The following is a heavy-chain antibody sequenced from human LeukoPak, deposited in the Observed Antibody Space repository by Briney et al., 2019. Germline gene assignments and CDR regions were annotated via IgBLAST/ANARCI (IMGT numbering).Heavy chain of an antibody. V-gene: IGHV1-69*04. CDR3: ARDQRGLYCSGTSCYLGPASNDAFDI. CDR2: IIPILGIA. Sequence: SVKVSCKASGGTFSSYTISWVRQAPGQGLEWVGRIIPILGIANCAQKFQGRVTITADKSTSTAYMELSSLRSEDTAVYYCARDQRGLYCSGTSCYLGPASNDAFDIWGQGTMVTVSS. D-gene: IGHD2-2*01. CDR1: GGTFSSYT. J-gene: IGHJ3*02.